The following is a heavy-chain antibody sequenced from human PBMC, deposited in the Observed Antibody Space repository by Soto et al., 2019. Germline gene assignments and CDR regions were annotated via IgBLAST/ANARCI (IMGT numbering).Heavy chain of an antibody. V-gene: IGHV1-69*01. CDR3: ARTRPYSSGWYDY. CDR2: IIPIFGTA. CDR1: GGTFSSYA. D-gene: IGHD6-19*01. J-gene: IGHJ4*02. Sequence: KVSCKASGGTFSSYAISWVRQAPGQGLEWMGGIIPIFGTANYAQKFQGRVTITADESTSTAYMELSSLRSEDTAVYYCARTRPYSSGWYDYWGQGTLVTVSS.